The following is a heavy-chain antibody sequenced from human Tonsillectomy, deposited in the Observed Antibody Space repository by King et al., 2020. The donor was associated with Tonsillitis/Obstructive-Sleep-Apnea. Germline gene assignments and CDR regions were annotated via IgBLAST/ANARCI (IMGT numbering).Heavy chain of an antibody. J-gene: IGHJ3*02. Sequence: QLQESGPGLVKPSETLSLTCTVSGGSIRSTSQYWGWIRQPPGKGLEWIGSIYYSGSTYYNPSLKSRVIIYVDTSKNQFSLKLSSVTAADTAVYYCATGSPVGVAFDIWGKGTMVTVSS. CDR1: GGSIRSTSQY. CDR2: IYYSGST. D-gene: IGHD3-10*01. CDR3: ATGSPVGVAFDI. V-gene: IGHV4-39*01.